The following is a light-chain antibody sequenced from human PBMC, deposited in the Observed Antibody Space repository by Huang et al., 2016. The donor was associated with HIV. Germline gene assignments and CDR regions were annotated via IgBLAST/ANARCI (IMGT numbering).Light chain of an antibody. J-gene: IGKJ4*01. V-gene: IGKV1-33*01. CDR1: QDISSY. CDR2: DAS. CDR3: QQYDDLPLT. Sequence: DIQMTQSPSSLSASVGDRVTITCQASQDISSYLNWYQQKPGKAPKLLSFDASNLESGVPSRFSGNASGTHFTFTISVLQPKDIAIYYCQQYDDLPLTFGGGTRVEIK.